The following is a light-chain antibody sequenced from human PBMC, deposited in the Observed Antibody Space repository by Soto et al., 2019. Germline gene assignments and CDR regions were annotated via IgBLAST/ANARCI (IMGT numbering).Light chain of an antibody. Sequence: IVLTQTPLSSAVTLGQPASFSCGSSESLVHSDGKTYLGWLHLRPGQPPRLLIYQISRRLPGVPDRFSGSGAGTNFTLKISRVEPEDVGIFYCMQASQLRTFGQGTKVEIK. J-gene: IGKJ1*01. V-gene: IGKV2-24*01. CDR2: QIS. CDR1: ESLVHSDGKTY. CDR3: MQASQLRT.